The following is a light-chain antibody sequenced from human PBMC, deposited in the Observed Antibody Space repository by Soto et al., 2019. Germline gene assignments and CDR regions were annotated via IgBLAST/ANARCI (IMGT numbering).Light chain of an antibody. CDR3: QHYNSYSEA. J-gene: IGKJ1*01. Sequence: DIQMTQSPSTLSGSVGDRVTITCRASQTISSWVAWYQQKPGKAPKLLIYKASTLKSGVPSRFSGSGSGTEFTLTISSMQPGDFATYYCQHYNSYSEAFGQGTKVELK. CDR1: QTISSW. CDR2: KAS. V-gene: IGKV1-5*03.